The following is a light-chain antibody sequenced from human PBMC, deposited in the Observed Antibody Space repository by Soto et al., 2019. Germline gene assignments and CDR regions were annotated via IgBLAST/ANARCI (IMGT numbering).Light chain of an antibody. CDR1: KLGDKY. J-gene: IGLJ2*01. CDR2: QDN. V-gene: IGLV3-1*01. Sequence: SYELTQPPSVSVSPGQTASITCSGDKLGDKYVCWYQQKPGQSPVLVIYQDNKRPSGIPERFSGSNSGNTATLTISGTQAMDEADYYCQAWDSSTDVVFGGGTKLTVL. CDR3: QAWDSSTDVV.